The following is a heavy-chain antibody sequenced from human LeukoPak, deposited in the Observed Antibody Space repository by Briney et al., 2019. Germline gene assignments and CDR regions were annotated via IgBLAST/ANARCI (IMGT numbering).Heavy chain of an antibody. V-gene: IGHV3-48*03. CDR3: AKEDYGDYVGAFDI. J-gene: IGHJ3*02. D-gene: IGHD4-17*01. Sequence: GGSLRLSCAASGFTFSSYEMNWVRQAPGKGLEWVSYISSSGSTIYYADSVKGRFTISRDNAKNSLYLQMNSLRAEDTAVYYCAKEDYGDYVGAFDIWGQGTMVTVSS. CDR2: ISSSGSTI. CDR1: GFTFSSYE.